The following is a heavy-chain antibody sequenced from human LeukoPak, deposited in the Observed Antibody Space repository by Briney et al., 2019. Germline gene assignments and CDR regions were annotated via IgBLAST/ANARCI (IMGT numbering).Heavy chain of an antibody. Sequence: GGSLRLSCAASGFTFSSYAMSWVRQAPGKGLEWVSAISGSGGSTYYADSVKGRFTISGDNSKNTLYLQMNSLRAEDTAVYYCAESTPPYGDYLYYFDYWGQGTLVTVSS. V-gene: IGHV3-23*01. CDR3: AESTPPYGDYLYYFDY. D-gene: IGHD4-17*01. CDR1: GFTFSSYA. J-gene: IGHJ4*02. CDR2: ISGSGGST.